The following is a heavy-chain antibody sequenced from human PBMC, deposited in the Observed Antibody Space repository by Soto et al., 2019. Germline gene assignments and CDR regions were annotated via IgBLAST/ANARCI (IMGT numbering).Heavy chain of an antibody. CDR1: GFTFSSYG. CDR3: AKPSTVTTFYYYYGMDV. D-gene: IGHD4-4*01. CDR2: ISYDGSNK. J-gene: IGHJ6*02. V-gene: IGHV3-30*18. Sequence: PVGSLRLSCAASGFTFSSYGMHWVRQAPGKGLEWVAVISYDGSNKYYADSVKGRFTISRDNSKNTLYLQMNSLRAEDTAVYYCAKPSTVTTFYYYYGMDVWGQGTTVTSP.